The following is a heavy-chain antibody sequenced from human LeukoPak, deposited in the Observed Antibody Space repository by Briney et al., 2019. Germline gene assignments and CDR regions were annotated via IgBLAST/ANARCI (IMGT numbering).Heavy chain of an antibody. CDR3: AASARRGFYYYMDV. D-gene: IGHD6-6*01. V-gene: IGHV1-69*13. Sequence: SVKVSCKASGGTFSSYAISWVRQAPGQGLEWMGGIIPIFGTANYAQKFQGRVTITADESTSTAYMELSSLRSEDTAVYYCAASARRGFYYYMDVWGKGTTVTVSS. CDR2: IIPIFGTA. CDR1: GGTFSSYA. J-gene: IGHJ6*03.